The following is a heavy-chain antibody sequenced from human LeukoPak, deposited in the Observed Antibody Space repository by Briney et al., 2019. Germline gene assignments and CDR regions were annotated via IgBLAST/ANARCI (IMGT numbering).Heavy chain of an antibody. Sequence: GGSLRLSCAASGFTFSSYAMHWVRRAPGKGLEWVAVISYDGSNKYYADSVKGRFTISRDNSKNTLYLQMNSLRAEDTAVYYCAREDTAMPLGDWGQGTLVTVSS. V-gene: IGHV3-30*04. D-gene: IGHD5-18*01. CDR3: AREDTAMPLGD. CDR1: GFTFSSYA. CDR2: ISYDGSNK. J-gene: IGHJ4*02.